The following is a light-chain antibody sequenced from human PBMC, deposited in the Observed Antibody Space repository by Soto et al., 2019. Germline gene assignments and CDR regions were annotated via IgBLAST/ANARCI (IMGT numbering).Light chain of an antibody. CDR2: GAS. CDR1: QSVSSN. Sequence: EIVMTQSPATLSVSPGERATLSCRASQSVSSNLAWYQQKPGQAPRLLIYGASTRATGIPARFSGSGSGTEFTLTISSLQSGDFAVYYCKQYNNWPFTFGPGTKVISN. CDR3: KQYNNWPFT. V-gene: IGKV3-15*01. J-gene: IGKJ3*01.